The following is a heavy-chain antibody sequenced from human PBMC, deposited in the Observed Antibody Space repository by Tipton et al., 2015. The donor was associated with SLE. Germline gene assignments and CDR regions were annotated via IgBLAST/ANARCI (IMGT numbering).Heavy chain of an antibody. Sequence: TLSLTCTVSGGSISSYYWSWIRQPPGKGLEWIGYIYYNGSTNYNPSLKSRVTISVDTSKNQFSLKLSSVTAADTAVYYCARGSSSWDFDYWGQGTLVTVSS. V-gene: IGHV4-59*01. D-gene: IGHD6-13*01. J-gene: IGHJ4*02. CDR2: IYYNGST. CDR1: GGSISSYY. CDR3: ARGSSSWDFDY.